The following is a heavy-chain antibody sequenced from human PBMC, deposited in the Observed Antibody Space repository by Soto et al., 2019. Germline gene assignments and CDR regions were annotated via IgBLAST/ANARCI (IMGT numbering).Heavy chain of an antibody. CDR1: GFTFSSYA. CDR2: ISGSGGST. V-gene: IGHV3-23*01. J-gene: IGHJ4*02. CDR3: AQVRVPHSSGYYWVFDY. Sequence: EVQLLESGGGLVQPGGSLRLSCAASGFTFSSYAMSWVRQAPGKGREWVSAISGSGGSTYYADSVKGRFTISRDNSKNMLYLQLNSLRAEDTAVYYCAQVRVPHSSGYYWVFDYWGQGTLVTVSS. D-gene: IGHD3-22*01.